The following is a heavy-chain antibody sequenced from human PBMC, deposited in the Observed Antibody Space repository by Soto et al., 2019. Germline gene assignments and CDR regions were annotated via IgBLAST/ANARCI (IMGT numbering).Heavy chain of an antibody. J-gene: IGHJ4*02. V-gene: IGHV1-18*01. D-gene: IGHD5-12*01. CDR3: ARVLGYSGYDEYVDY. CDR1: GYTFTSYG. Sequence: ASVKVSCKASGYTFTSYGISWVRQAPGQGLEWMGWISAYNGNTNYAQKLQGRVTMTTDTSTSTAYMELRSLRSDDTAVYYCARVLGYSGYDEYVDYWGQGTLVTVSS. CDR2: ISAYNGNT.